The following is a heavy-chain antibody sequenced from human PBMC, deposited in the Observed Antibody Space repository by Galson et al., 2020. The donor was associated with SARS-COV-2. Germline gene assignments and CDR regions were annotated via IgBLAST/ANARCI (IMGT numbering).Heavy chain of an antibody. CDR3: AGDRQVLRFLEWLQGNYYYYMDV. Sequence: ASVKVSCKASGYTFTSYGISWVRQAPGQGLEWMGWISAYNGNTNYAQKLQGRVTMTTDTSTSTAYMELRSLRSDDTAVYYCAGDRQVLRFLEWLQGNYYYYMDVWGKGTTVTVSS. V-gene: IGHV1-18*04. D-gene: IGHD3-3*01. CDR2: ISAYNGNT. CDR1: GYTFTSYG. J-gene: IGHJ6*03.